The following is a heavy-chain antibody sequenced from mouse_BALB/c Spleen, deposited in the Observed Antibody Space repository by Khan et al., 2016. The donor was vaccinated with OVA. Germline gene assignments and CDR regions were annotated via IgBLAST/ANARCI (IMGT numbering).Heavy chain of an antibody. Sequence: EVQLQESGPGLVKPSQSLSLTCSVTGYLITSGCYWNWIRQFPGNKLEWMGHISYDGNHNYNPSLKNRISITRDTSKNQFFLRLNSVTPEDTATYYCARDEGYYYGDYFDYWGQGTTLTVSS. CDR2: ISYDGNH. V-gene: IGHV3-6*02. CDR1: GYLITSGCY. D-gene: IGHD1-1*01. J-gene: IGHJ2*01. CDR3: ARDEGYYYGDYFDY.